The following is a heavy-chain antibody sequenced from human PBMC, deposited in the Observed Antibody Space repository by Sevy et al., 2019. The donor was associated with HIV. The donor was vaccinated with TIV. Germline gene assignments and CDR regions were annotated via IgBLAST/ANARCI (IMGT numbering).Heavy chain of an antibody. Sequence: SETLSLTCTVSGGSISSSSYYWGWIRQPPGKGLEWIGSIYYSGSTYYNPSLKSRVTIPVDTSKNQFSLKLSSVTAADTAVYYCARLNYYDSTGLYAFDIWGQGTMVTVSS. V-gene: IGHV4-39*01. CDR1: GGSISSSSYY. J-gene: IGHJ3*02. CDR2: IYYSGST. D-gene: IGHD3-22*01. CDR3: ARLNYYDSTGLYAFDI.